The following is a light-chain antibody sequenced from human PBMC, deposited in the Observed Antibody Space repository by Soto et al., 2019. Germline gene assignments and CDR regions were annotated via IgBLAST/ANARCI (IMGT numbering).Light chain of an antibody. CDR1: QSVRTY. CDR2: DAS. CDR3: QQRSSWAGT. J-gene: IGKJ2*01. V-gene: IGKV3-11*01. Sequence: EIVLTQSPATLSLSPGERATLSCRASQSVRTYLAWYQQKPGQAPRLLIHDASNRATDIPARFSGSGSGTDFTLTISSLEPEDFAVYYCQQRSSWAGTFGQGTKLEIK.